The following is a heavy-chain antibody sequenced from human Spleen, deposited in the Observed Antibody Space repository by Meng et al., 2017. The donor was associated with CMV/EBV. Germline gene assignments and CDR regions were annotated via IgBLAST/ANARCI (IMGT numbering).Heavy chain of an antibody. CDR2: IRYDGSNK. Sequence: QVQLVESGGGVVQPGRSLRLSCAASGFTFSSYAMHWVRQAPGKGLEWVAVIRYDGSNKYYADSVKGRFTISRDNSKNTLYLQMNSLRAEDTAVYYCAKIEYWGQGTLVTVSS. V-gene: IGHV3-30*02. J-gene: IGHJ4*02. CDR1: GFTFSSYA. CDR3: AKIEY.